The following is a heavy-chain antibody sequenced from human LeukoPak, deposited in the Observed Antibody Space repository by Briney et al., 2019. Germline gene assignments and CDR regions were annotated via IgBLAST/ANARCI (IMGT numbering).Heavy chain of an antibody. J-gene: IGHJ6*04. CDR2: INHSGST. CDR1: GGSFSGYY. Sequence: SETLSLTCAVYGGSFSGYYWSWIRQPPGKGLEWIGEINHSGSTNYNPSLKSRVTISVDTSKNQFSLKLSSVTAADTAVYYCASKTRSHDSSGYLRMDVWGKGTTVTVSS. D-gene: IGHD3-22*01. CDR3: ASKTRSHDSSGYLRMDV. V-gene: IGHV4-34*01.